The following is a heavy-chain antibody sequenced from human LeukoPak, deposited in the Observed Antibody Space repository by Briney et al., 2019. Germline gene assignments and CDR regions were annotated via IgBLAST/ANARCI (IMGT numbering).Heavy chain of an antibody. V-gene: IGHV1-18*01. CDR3: ARGGEPPEDYCYYYGMDV. CDR2: ISAYNGNT. Sequence: GASVKVSCKASGYTFTSYGISWVRQAPGQGLEWMAWISAYNGNTNYAQKLQGRVTMTTDTSTSTAYMELRSLRSDDTAVYYCARGGEPPEDYCYYYGMDVWGQGTTVTVSS. D-gene: IGHD1-14*01. J-gene: IGHJ6*02. CDR1: GYTFTSYG.